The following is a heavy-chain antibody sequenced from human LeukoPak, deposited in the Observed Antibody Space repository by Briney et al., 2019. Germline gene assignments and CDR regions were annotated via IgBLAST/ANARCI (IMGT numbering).Heavy chain of an antibody. Sequence: SETLSLTCTVSGGSISSSSCYWGWIRQPPGKGLEWIGSIYYSGSTYYNPSLKSRVTISVDTSKNHFSLKLSSVTAADTAVYYCARHDSLRASKIVVVPAAIGYYFDYWGQGALVTVSS. CDR3: ARHDSLRASKIVVVPAAIGYYFDY. D-gene: IGHD2-2*02. CDR2: IYYSGST. CDR1: GGSISSSSCY. V-gene: IGHV4-39*01. J-gene: IGHJ4*02.